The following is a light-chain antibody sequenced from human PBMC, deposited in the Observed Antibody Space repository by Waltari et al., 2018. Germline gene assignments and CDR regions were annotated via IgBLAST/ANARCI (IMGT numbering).Light chain of an antibody. CDR2: AAS. V-gene: IGKV3-20*01. J-gene: IGKJ1*01. CDR3: QHYVSLPVT. CDR1: QSVRGT. Sequence: EIVLTQSPGTLSLSPGERATLPCRASQSVRGTLAWYQQKPGQPPRLRIYAASSRATGIPDRFSGSGSGTDFSLTISRLEPEDFAVYYCQHYVSLPVTFGQGTKVEIK.